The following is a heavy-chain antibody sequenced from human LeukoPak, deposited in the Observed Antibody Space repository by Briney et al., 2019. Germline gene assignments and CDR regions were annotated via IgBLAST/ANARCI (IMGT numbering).Heavy chain of an antibody. D-gene: IGHD2-2*01. J-gene: IGHJ5*02. CDR3: ACFVRYCSSTSCYS. CDR1: GYTFTGYY. V-gene: IGHV1-2*06. CDR2: INPNSGGT. Sequence: GASVKVSCKASGYTFTGYYMHWVRQAPGQGLEWMGRINPNSGGTNYAQKFQGRVTMTRDTSISTAYMELSRLRSDDTAVYYCACFVRYCSSTSCYSWGQGTLVTVSS.